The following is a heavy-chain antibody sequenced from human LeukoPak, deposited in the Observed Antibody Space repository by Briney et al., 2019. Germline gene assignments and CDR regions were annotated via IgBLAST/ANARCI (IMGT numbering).Heavy chain of an antibody. D-gene: IGHD3-22*01. CDR2: IYYSGST. V-gene: IGHV4-39*07. CDR3: ARDRRYSDSSGYIRGFDY. Sequence: SETLSLTCAVSGVSISGRSYYWGWIRQPPGKGLEWIGTIYYSGSTYYNPSLKSRVTISVDTSKNQFSLKLSSVTAADTAVYYCARDRRYSDSSGYIRGFDYWGQGTLVTVSS. J-gene: IGHJ4*02. CDR1: GVSISGRSYY.